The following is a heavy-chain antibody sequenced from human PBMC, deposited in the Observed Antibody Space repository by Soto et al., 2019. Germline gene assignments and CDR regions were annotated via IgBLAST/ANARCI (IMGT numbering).Heavy chain of an antibody. CDR2: MAYDGSNE. J-gene: IGHJ6*02. CDR1: GCNCSSFR. V-gene: IGHV3-30*18. CDR3: AKNTVGLSRYYYYGMDV. D-gene: IGHD5-12*01. Sequence: GGSPRLSWASSGCNCSSFRIHWVRQAHGKGLEWVAVMAYDGSNEYYADSVRGRFTISRDNSKSTVYLQMNSLRPEDTAVYYCAKNTVGLSRYYYYGMDVWGQGTTVTVSS.